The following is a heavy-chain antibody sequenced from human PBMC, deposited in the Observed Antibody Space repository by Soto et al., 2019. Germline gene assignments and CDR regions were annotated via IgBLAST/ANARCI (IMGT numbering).Heavy chain of an antibody. D-gene: IGHD2-2*01. CDR2: IIPILGIA. CDR1: GGTFSSYT. CDR3: ARVVDCSSTSCYGHYYYYGMAV. J-gene: IGHJ6*02. Sequence: QVQLVQSGAEVKKPGSSVKVSCKASGGTFSSYTISWVRQAPGQGLEWMGRIIPILGIAYYAQTFQGRVTIPADKSPSTAYMELSSLSSEDTAVYYCARVVDCSSTSCYGHYYYYGMAVWGQGTTVTVSS. V-gene: IGHV1-69*02.